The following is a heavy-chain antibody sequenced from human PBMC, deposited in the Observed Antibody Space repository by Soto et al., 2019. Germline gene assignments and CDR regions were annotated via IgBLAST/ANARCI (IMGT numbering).Heavy chain of an antibody. CDR1: GFPFRTYG. J-gene: IGHJ4*02. V-gene: IGHV3-30*03. CDR3: ARASYFGSGTSYTLYY. Sequence: GSLIPSGAASGFPFRTYGMHWVRKAPGKGLEWVAVISDEGVSKYYAGSVQGRFTISRDNSERAVFLQMNSLRPDETALYFCARASYFGSGTSYTLYYWGQGTQVTVSS. D-gene: IGHD3-10*01. CDR2: ISDEGVSK.